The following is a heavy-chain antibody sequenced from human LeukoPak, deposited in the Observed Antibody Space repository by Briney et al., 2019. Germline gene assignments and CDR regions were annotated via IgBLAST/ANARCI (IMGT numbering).Heavy chain of an antibody. Sequence: ASVKVSCKASGYPFTGYYMHWVRQAPGQGLEWMGWINPNTGDTNYAQKFQGRVTMTRDTSISTVYMELSSLRSEDTAVYYCARASDLMYETMGTFDYWGQGTLVTVSS. V-gene: IGHV1-2*02. CDR3: ARASDLMYETMGTFDY. CDR1: GYPFTGYY. J-gene: IGHJ4*02. D-gene: IGHD3-10*01. CDR2: INPNTGDT.